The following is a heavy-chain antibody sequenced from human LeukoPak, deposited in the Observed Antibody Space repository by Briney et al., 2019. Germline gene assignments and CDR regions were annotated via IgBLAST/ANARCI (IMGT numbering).Heavy chain of an antibody. D-gene: IGHD3-22*01. CDR3: ARRGDSGDYDSSGYYNDY. V-gene: IGHV5-51*01. Sequence: GESLKISCKGSGYSFTSYWIGWVRQMPGKGLEWMGIIYPGDSDTRYSPSFQGQVTISADKSISTAYLQWSSLKASDTAMYYCARRGDSGDYDSSGYYNDYWGQGTLVTVSS. CDR1: GYSFTSYW. CDR2: IYPGDSDT. J-gene: IGHJ4*02.